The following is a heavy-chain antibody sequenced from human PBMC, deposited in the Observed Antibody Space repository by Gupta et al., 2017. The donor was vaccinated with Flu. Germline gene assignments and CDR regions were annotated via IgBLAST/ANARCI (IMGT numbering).Heavy chain of an antibody. CDR3: AKGGVRVSSGTDY. J-gene: IGHJ4*02. Sequence: RQAPGKGLEWVSAISGSGGSTYYADSVKGRFTISRDNSKNTLYLQMNSLRAEDTAVYYCAKGGVRVSSGTDYWGQGTLVTVSS. D-gene: IGHD6-19*01. CDR2: ISGSGGST. V-gene: IGHV3-23*01.